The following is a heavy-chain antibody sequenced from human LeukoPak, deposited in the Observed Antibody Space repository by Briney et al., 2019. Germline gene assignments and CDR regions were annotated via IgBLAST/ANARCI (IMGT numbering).Heavy chain of an antibody. CDR1: GYTFTSYA. CDR2: INPNSGGT. Sequence: ASVKVSCKASGYTFTSYAMHWVRQAPGQRLEWMGWINPNSGGTNYAQKFQGRVTMTRDTSISTAYMELSRLRSDDTAVYYCARETDIVVVVAATNNWFDPWGQGTLVTVSS. CDR3: ARETDIVVVVAATNNWFDP. V-gene: IGHV1-2*02. D-gene: IGHD2-15*01. J-gene: IGHJ5*02.